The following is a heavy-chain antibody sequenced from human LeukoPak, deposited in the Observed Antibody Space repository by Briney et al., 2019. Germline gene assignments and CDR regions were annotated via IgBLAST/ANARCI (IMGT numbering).Heavy chain of an antibody. J-gene: IGHJ6*04. V-gene: IGHV3-48*03. CDR1: GFTFSSYE. Sequence: PGGSLRLSCAASGFTFSSYEMNWVRQAPGKGLEWVSYISSSGSTIYYADSVKGRFTISRDNAKNSLYLQMNSLRAEDTAVYYCARESQYGVDVWGKGTTVTVSS. CDR2: ISSSGSTI. CDR3: ARESQYGVDV.